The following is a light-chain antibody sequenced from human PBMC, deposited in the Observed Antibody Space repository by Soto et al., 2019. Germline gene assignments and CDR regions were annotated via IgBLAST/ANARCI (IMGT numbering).Light chain of an antibody. Sequence: EIVLTQSPGTLSLSPGERATLSCRASQSVSSSYLAWYQQKPRQAPRLLIYGASSRATGIPDRFSGSGSGTDFTLTISRLEPEDFAVYYCQQYCSSPLTFGEGTKVEIK. V-gene: IGKV3-20*01. CDR3: QQYCSSPLT. CDR1: QSVSSSY. CDR2: GAS. J-gene: IGKJ1*01.